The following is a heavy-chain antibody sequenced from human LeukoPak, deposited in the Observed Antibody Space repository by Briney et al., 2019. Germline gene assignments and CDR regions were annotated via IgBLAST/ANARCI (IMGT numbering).Heavy chain of an antibody. J-gene: IGHJ4*02. D-gene: IGHD5-18*01. CDR1: GFTFSNYW. CDR3: ARDRGYSYGYGDY. Sequence: PGGSLRLSCAASGFTFSNYWMHWVRQAPGKGLEWVSYISSSGSTIYYADSVKGRFTISRDNAKNSLYLQMNSLRAEDTAVYYCARDRGYSYGYGDYWGQGTLVTVSS. CDR2: ISSSGSTI. V-gene: IGHV3-11*01.